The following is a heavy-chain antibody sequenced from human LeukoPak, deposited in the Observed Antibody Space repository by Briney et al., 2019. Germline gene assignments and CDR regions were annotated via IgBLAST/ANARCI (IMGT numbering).Heavy chain of an antibody. CDR1: GFPFSSYG. CDR2: ITGGTRST. D-gene: IGHD5-12*01. V-gene: IGHV3-23*01. Sequence: GGTLRLSCAASGFPFSSYGMSWVRQAPGKELEWVSGITGGTRSTYYADSVKGRFTISRDNSKNTLYLQMNSLRAEDTAVYYCARGPSGYHNTGGQGTLVTVSS. J-gene: IGHJ4*02. CDR3: ARGPSGYHNT.